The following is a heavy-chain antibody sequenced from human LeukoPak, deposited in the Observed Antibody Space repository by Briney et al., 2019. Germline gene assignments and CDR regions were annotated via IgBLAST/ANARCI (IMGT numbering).Heavy chain of an antibody. V-gene: IGHV4-39*01. J-gene: IGHJ4*02. CDR1: GGSISSNSYY. CDR2: IYYSGST. D-gene: IGHD3-10*01. CDR3: ARLTLGRGNYFDY. Sequence: PSETLSLTCTVSGGSISSNSYYWGWIRQPPGKGLEWIGSIYYSGSTYYNPSIKSRVTISVDTSKNQFSLKLSSVTAADTAVYYCARLTLGRGNYFDYWGQGTLVTVSS.